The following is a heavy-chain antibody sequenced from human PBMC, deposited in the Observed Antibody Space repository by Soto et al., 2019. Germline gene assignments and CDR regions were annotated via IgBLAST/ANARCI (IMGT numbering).Heavy chain of an antibody. Sequence: GGSLRLSCAASGFTFSNAWMSWVRQAPGKGLEWVGRIKSKTDGGTTDYAAPVKGRFTISRDDSKNTLYLQMNSLKTEDTAVYYCTTAWNGDYYYYGMDAWGQGTTVTVSS. J-gene: IGHJ6*02. V-gene: IGHV3-15*01. CDR1: GFTFSNAW. CDR3: TTAWNGDYYYYGMDA. CDR2: IKSKTDGGTT. D-gene: IGHD1-1*01.